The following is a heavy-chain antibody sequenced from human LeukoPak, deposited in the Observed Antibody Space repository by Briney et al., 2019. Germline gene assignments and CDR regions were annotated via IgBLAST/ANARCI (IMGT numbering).Heavy chain of an antibody. J-gene: IGHJ5*02. CDR2: INPNSGGT. V-gene: IGHV1-2*06. D-gene: IGHD3-3*01. Sequence: ASVKVSCKDSGYTFTGYYMHWVRQAPGQGLEWMGRINPNSGGTNYAQKFQGRVTMTRDTSISTAYMELSRLRSDDTAAYYCARYGPHITIFGVVNGWFDPWGQGTLVTVSS. CDR1: GYTFTGYY. CDR3: ARYGPHITIFGVVNGWFDP.